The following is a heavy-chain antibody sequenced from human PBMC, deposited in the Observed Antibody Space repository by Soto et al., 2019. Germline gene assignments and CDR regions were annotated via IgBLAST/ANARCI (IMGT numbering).Heavy chain of an antibody. CDR1: GYSINSDYY. D-gene: IGHD3-10*01. J-gene: IGHJ4*02. CDR2: VDHSGRT. V-gene: IGHV4-38-2*01. Sequence: SETLSLTCAVSGYSINSDYYWGWIRQPPGKGLEWIGSVDHSGRTYYSPSLRSRLTIFIDTSKNQFSLRLTSVTAADTAMYFCAKKGYYPSGKINLFDSWGLGTLVTVSS. CDR3: AKKGYYPSGKINLFDS.